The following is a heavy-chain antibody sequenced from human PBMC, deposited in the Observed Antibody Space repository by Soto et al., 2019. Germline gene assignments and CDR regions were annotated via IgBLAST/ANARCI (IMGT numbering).Heavy chain of an antibody. CDR1: GGSISGYY. D-gene: IGHD6-19*01. J-gene: IGHJ6*02. Sequence: SETLSLTCTVSGGSISGYYWSWIRQPPGKGLEWIGYIYYSGSTNYNPSLKSRVTISVDTSKNQFPLKLGSVTAADPALYYFARDGTVARASYHYGMDVWGQGPTVTVSS. CDR2: IYYSGST. V-gene: IGHV4-59*12. CDR3: ARDGTVARASYHYGMDV.